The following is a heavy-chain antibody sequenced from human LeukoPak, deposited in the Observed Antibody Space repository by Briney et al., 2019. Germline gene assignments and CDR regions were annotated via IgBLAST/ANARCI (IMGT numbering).Heavy chain of an antibody. CDR1: GGSISSYY. Sequence: SETLSLTCIVSGGSISSYYWSWIRQSPGQGLEWIGYIWPSGSTNYNPSLSGRVAISLDKSRNHFTLMVTAVTAADTAFYYCARKGPEHLPTYFDHWGRGILVTVSS. J-gene: IGHJ4*02. D-gene: IGHD2-21*01. CDR2: IWPSGST. V-gene: IGHV4-4*08. CDR3: ARKGPEHLPTYFDH.